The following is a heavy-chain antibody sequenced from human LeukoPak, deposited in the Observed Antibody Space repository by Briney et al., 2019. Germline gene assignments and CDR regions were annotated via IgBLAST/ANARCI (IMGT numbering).Heavy chain of an antibody. CDR1: GGSISSSSYY. CDR3: ARDLGDYGDEGRDNWFDP. V-gene: IGHV4-39*07. CDR2: IYYSGST. Sequence: SETLSLTCTVSGGSISSSSYYWGWIRQPPGKGLEWIGSIYYSGSTYYNPSLKSRVTISVDTSKNQFSLKLSSVTAADTAVYYCARDLGDYGDEGRDNWFDPWGQGTLVTVSS. D-gene: IGHD4-17*01. J-gene: IGHJ5*02.